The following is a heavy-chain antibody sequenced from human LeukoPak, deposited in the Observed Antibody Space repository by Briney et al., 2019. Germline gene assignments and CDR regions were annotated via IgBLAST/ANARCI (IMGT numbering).Heavy chain of an antibody. CDR1: GFTFSSYA. CDR2: ISGSGGST. Sequence: GGSLRLSCAASGFTFSSYAMSWVRQAPGKGLEWVSAISGSGGSTYYADSVKGRFTISRDNSKNTLYLQMNSLRAEDTAVYYCAKDPSIKWYSSSWQPGFDYWGQGTLVTVSS. J-gene: IGHJ4*02. V-gene: IGHV3-23*01. CDR3: AKDPSIKWYSSSWQPGFDY. D-gene: IGHD6-13*01.